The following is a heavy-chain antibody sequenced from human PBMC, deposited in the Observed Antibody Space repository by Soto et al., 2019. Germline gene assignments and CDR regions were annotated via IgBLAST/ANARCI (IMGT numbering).Heavy chain of an antibody. Sequence: GESLKISCESHGYSFTTYWITWVRQKPGKGLEWVGSFHPGESDTRYSPSFQGQVTISADRSLATAYLQWSSLQAADTAIYYCARHEETYYNFYGMDVWGQGTTVTVSS. CDR1: GYSFTTYW. J-gene: IGHJ6*02. CDR3: ARHEETYYNFYGMDV. V-gene: IGHV5-51*01. CDR2: FHPGESDT.